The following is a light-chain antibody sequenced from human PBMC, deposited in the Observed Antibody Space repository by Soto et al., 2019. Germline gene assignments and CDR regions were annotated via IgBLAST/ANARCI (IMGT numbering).Light chain of an antibody. V-gene: IGKV3-11*01. J-gene: IGKJ2*01. Sequence: EIVLTQSPATLSLSPGERATLSCRASQSVSNSLAWYQQKPGQAPRLLIFDASNRATDIPARFSGSGSGTDFTLTINSLEPEDFAVYYCQQRGNWPRTFGQGTKLEIK. CDR3: QQRGNWPRT. CDR2: DAS. CDR1: QSVSNS.